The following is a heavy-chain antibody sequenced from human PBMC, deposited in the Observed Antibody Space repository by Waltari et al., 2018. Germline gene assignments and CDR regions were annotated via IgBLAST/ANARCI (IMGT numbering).Heavy chain of an antibody. CDR3: ARRQVGWETYDY. CDR2: ISGSGGST. V-gene: IGHV3-23*01. D-gene: IGHD1-26*01. CDR1: GFTFSSYA. Sequence: EVQLLESGGGLVQPGGSLRLSCAASGFTFSSYAMSWVRQAPGKGLEWVSAISGSGGSTYYADSVKGRFTISRDNAKNSLYLQMNSLRAEDTAVYYCARRQVGWETYDYWGQGTLVTVSS. J-gene: IGHJ4*02.